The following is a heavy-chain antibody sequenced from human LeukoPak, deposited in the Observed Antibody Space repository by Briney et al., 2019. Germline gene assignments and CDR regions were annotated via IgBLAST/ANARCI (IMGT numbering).Heavy chain of an antibody. CDR2: IYSGGST. CDR1: GFTVSSNY. V-gene: IGHV3-66*02. J-gene: IGHJ4*02. CDR3: ARAVGARAYFDY. Sequence: GGSLRLSCAASGFTVSSNYMSWVRQAPGKGLEWVSVIYSGGSTYYADSVKGRFTISRDNSKNSLYLQMNSLRAEDTAVYYCARAVGARAYFDYWGQGTLVTVSS. D-gene: IGHD1-26*01.